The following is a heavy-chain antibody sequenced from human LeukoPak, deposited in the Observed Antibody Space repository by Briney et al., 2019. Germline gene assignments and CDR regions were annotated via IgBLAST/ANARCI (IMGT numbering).Heavy chain of an antibody. Sequence: ASVKVSCKASGYTFTSYYMHWVRQAPGQGLEWMGIINPSGGSTSYAQKFQGRVTITADKSTSTAYMELSSLRSEDTAVYYCARGEIGAYCGGDCYRDDAFDIWGQGTMVTVSS. V-gene: IGHV1-46*01. CDR3: ARGEIGAYCGGDCYRDDAFDI. J-gene: IGHJ3*02. CDR1: GYTFTSYY. CDR2: INPSGGST. D-gene: IGHD2-21*02.